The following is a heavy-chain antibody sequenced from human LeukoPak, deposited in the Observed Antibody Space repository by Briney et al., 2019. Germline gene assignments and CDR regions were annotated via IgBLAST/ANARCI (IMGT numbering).Heavy chain of an antibody. D-gene: IGHD6-25*01. CDR3: AAIAAAALY. J-gene: IGHJ4*02. CDR1: GFTFSGYG. Sequence: GGSLRPSCAASGFTFSGYGMPWVRQAPGKGLEWVAYIRYDESYQYYVDSVRGRFTISRDNSKNMLFLQMNSLGAEDTAVYYCAAIAAAALYWGQGTQVTVSS. CDR2: IRYDESYQ. V-gene: IGHV3-30*02.